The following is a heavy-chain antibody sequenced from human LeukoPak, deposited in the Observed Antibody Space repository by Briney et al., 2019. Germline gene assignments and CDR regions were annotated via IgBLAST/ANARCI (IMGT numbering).Heavy chain of an antibody. CDR3: ARVTGYMIEDYFDY. D-gene: IGHD3-22*01. V-gene: IGHV4-59*01. J-gene: IGHJ4*02. Sequence: SETLSLTCTVSGGSISSYYWSWIRQPPGKGLEWIGFIYYSGSTRYKPSLKSRGTISVDTSKNQYSLKLSSVTAADTAVYYCARVTGYMIEDYFDYWGQGTLVTVSS. CDR2: IYYSGST. CDR1: GGSISSYY.